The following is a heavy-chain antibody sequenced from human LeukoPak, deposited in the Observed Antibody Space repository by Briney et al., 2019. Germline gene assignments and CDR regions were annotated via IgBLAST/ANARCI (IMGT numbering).Heavy chain of an antibody. CDR1: GGSISSGGYY. CDR3: ARVLGYCSGGSCHGRFDP. Sequence: SETLSLTCTVSGGSISSGGYYWSWIRQHPGKGLEWIGYIYYSGSTNNNPSLKSRVTKSVDTSKNQFSLKLSSVTAADTAVYYCARVLGYCSGGSCHGRFDPWGQGTLVTVSS. CDR2: IYYSGST. D-gene: IGHD2-15*01. J-gene: IGHJ5*02. V-gene: IGHV4-61*08.